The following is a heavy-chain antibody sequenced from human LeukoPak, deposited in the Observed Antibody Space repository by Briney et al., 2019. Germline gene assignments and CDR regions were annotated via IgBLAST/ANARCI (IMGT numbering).Heavy chain of an antibody. Sequence: GGSLRLSCAASGFTFSSYGMHWARQAPGKGLEWVAVISYDGSNKYYADSVKGRFTISRDNSKNTPYLQMNSLRAEDTAVYYCAKGFNRWWWELLPYYGMDVWGQGTTVTVSS. J-gene: IGHJ6*02. D-gene: IGHD1-26*01. V-gene: IGHV3-30*18. CDR3: AKGFNRWWWELLPYYGMDV. CDR2: ISYDGSNK. CDR1: GFTFSSYG.